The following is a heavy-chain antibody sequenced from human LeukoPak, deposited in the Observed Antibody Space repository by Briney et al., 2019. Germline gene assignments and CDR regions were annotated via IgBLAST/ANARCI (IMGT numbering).Heavy chain of an antibody. CDR3: AKDFLRYYGDYRWFDP. J-gene: IGHJ5*02. CDR2: IRYDGSNK. Sequence: GGSLRLSCAASGFTFSSYGMHWVRQAPGKGLAWVAFIRYDGSNKYYADSVKGRFTISRDNSKNTLYLQMNSLRAEDTAVYYCAKDFLRYYGDYRWFDPWGQGTLVTVSS. V-gene: IGHV3-30*02. CDR1: GFTFSSYG. D-gene: IGHD4-17*01.